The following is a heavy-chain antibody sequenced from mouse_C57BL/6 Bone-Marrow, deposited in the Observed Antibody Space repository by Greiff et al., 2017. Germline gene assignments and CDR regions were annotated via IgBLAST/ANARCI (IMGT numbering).Heavy chain of an antibody. Sequence: EVQLQQSGAELVRPGASVKLSCTASGFNIKDYYMHWVKQRPEQGLEWIGRIDPEDGDTEDAPKIQGKATMTADTSSNTAYLQLSSLTSEDPAVYCGTTSAYYDYDAVAYWGQGTLVTVSA. CDR1: GFNIKDYY. V-gene: IGHV14-1*01. D-gene: IGHD2-4*01. J-gene: IGHJ3*01. CDR3: TTSAYYDYDAVAY. CDR2: IDPEDGDT.